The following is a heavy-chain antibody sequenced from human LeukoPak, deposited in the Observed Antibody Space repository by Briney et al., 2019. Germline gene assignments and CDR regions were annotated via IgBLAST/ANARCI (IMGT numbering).Heavy chain of an antibody. V-gene: IGHV5-51*01. D-gene: IGHD2-21*02. Sequence: LGESLKISCKGSGYSFTSYWIGWVRQMPGKGLEWMGIIYPGDSDTRYSPSFQGQVTISADKSISTAYLQWSSLKASDTAMYYCARQDCGGDCYSVSLADYWGQGTLVTVSS. CDR3: ARQDCGGDCYSVSLADY. CDR2: IYPGDSDT. J-gene: IGHJ4*02. CDR1: GYSFTSYW.